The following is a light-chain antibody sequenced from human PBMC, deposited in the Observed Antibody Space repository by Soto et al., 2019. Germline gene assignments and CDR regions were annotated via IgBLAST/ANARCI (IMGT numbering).Light chain of an antibody. CDR2: VAS. V-gene: IGKV1-9*01. CDR3: QRLNSYPLT. J-gene: IGKJ4*01. Sequence: DIQLTQSPSFLSASVGDRVTITCRASQGISSYLAWYQQKPGKAPKPLIYVASTLQSGVPSRFSGSGSGTEFTLTISSLQPEDFATFYCQRLNSYPLTFGGGTKVDIK. CDR1: QGISSY.